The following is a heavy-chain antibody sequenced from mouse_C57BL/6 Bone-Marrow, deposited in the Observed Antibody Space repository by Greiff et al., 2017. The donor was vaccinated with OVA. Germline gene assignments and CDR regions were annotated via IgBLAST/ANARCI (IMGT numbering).Heavy chain of an antibody. CDR3: TRSYYSNYVYYAMDY. V-gene: IGHV5-9-1*02. CDR1: GFTFSSYA. Sequence: EVQGVESGEGLVKPGGSLKLSCAASGFTFSSYAMSWVRQTPEKRLAWVAYISSGGDYIYYADTVKGRFTISRDNARNTLYLQMSSLKSEDTAMYYCTRSYYSNYVYYAMDYWGQGTSVTVSS. J-gene: IGHJ4*01. CDR2: ISSGGDYI. D-gene: IGHD2-5*01.